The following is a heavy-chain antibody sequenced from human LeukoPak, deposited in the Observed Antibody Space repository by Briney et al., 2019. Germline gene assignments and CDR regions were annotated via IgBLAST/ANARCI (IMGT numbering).Heavy chain of an antibody. V-gene: IGHV1-69*04. D-gene: IGHD3-22*01. CDR2: IIPILGIA. CDR1: GGTFSSYA. CDR3: ARDTYYYDSSGYPLFDY. J-gene: IGHJ4*02. Sequence: WASVKVSCKASGGTFSSYAISWVRQAPGQGLEWMGRIIPILGIANYAQKFQGRVTITADKSTSTAYMELSSLRSEDTAVYYCARDTYYYDSSGYPLFDYWGQGTLVTVSS.